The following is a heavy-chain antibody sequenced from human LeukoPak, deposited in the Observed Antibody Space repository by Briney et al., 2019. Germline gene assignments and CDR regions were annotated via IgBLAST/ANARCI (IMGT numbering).Heavy chain of an antibody. CDR1: GFTFDSYA. CDR2: ITATGGAT. J-gene: IGHJ6*03. D-gene: IGHD3-16*01. Sequence: GSLRLSCAASGFTFDSYAMTWVRQAPGKGLEWVSTITATGGATYHADSVKGRFTISRDNSKNTLYLPMSSLRAEDTAVYFCAKELPTLLSYYMDVWGKGTTVTVSS. CDR3: AKELPTLLSYYMDV. V-gene: IGHV3-23*01.